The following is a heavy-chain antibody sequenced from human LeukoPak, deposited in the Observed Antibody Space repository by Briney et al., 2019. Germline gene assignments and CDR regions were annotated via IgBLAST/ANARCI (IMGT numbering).Heavy chain of an antibody. Sequence: GRSLRLSCAASGFTFSSYGMHWVRQAPGKGLEWVAVIWYDGSNKYYADSVKGRFTISRDNSKNTLYLQMNSLRAEDTAVYYCARDNSKGYCSSTSCYRRVYYYYGMDVWGQGTTVTVSS. D-gene: IGHD2-2*02. J-gene: IGHJ6*02. V-gene: IGHV3-33*01. CDR2: IWYDGSNK. CDR1: GFTFSSYG. CDR3: ARDNSKGYCSSTSCYRRVYYYYGMDV.